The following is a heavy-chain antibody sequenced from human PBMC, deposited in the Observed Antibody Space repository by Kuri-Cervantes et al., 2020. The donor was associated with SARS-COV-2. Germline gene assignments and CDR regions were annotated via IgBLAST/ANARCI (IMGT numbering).Heavy chain of an antibody. CDR3: ARELYFDLRELREEYGFDY. CDR2: INSDGSST. V-gene: IGHV3-74*01. J-gene: IGHJ4*02. CDR1: GFTFSSYW. D-gene: IGHD1-26*01. Sequence: GGSLRLSCAASGFTFSSYWMHWVRQAPGKGLVWVSRINSDGSSTSYADSVKGRFTISRDNAKNTLYLQMNSLRAEDTAVYYCARELYFDLRELREEYGFDYWGQGTLVTVSS.